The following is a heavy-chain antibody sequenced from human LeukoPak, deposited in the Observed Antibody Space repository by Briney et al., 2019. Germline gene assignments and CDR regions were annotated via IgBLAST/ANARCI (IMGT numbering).Heavy chain of an antibody. D-gene: IGHD6-19*01. CDR1: GFTFSDYY. J-gene: IGHJ4*02. CDR3: ATSQPYSSGSPFDY. CDR2: ISSSSSYT. Sequence: PGGSLRLSCAASGFTFSDYYMSWIRQAPGKGLEWVSYISSSSSYTNYADSVKGRFTISRDNAKNSLYLQMNSLRAEDTAVYYCATSQPYSSGSPFDYWGQGTLVTVSS. V-gene: IGHV3-11*03.